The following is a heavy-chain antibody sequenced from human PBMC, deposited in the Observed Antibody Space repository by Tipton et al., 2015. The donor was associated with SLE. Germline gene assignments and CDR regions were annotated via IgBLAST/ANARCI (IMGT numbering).Heavy chain of an antibody. J-gene: IGHJ4*02. CDR1: GGSISSSSYY. Sequence: TLSLTCTVSGGSISSSSYYWGWIRQPPGKGLEWIGSIYYSGSTYYNPSLKSRVTISVDTSKNQFSLKLSSVTAADTAVYYCARSGYSYGPDYWGQGTLVTVSS. V-gene: IGHV4-39*01. CDR2: IYYSGST. D-gene: IGHD5-18*01. CDR3: ARSGYSYGPDY.